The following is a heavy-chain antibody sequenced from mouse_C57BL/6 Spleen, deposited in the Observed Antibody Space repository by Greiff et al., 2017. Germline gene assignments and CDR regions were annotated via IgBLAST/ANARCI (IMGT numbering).Heavy chain of an antibody. CDR3: ARNSNYRYAY. D-gene: IGHD2-5*01. J-gene: IGHJ3*01. CDR2: ISSGSSTI. CDR1: GFTFSDYG. Sequence: EVKVVESGGGLVKPGGSLKLSCAPSGFTFSDYGMHWVRQAPEEGLEWVAYISSGSSTIYYAEAVKGRFTISRDNAKSTLFLQMTSMRSADTAMYYCARNSNYRYAYWGQGTLVTVSA. V-gene: IGHV5-17*01.